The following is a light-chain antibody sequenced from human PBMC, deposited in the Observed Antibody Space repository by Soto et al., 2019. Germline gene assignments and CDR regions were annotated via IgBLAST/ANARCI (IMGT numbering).Light chain of an antibody. J-gene: IGKJ5*01. CDR1: QGVSSS. Sequence: IQFTHSPSSLSASVADRLTITCRASQGVSSSLAWYQQVPGKAPKLLIYSASTMQSAVPSRFSGTGSGTDVTPTIISLQPEDFATYYCQHLNSYPFTFGQGTRLEIK. CDR2: SAS. V-gene: IGKV1-9*01. CDR3: QHLNSYPFT.